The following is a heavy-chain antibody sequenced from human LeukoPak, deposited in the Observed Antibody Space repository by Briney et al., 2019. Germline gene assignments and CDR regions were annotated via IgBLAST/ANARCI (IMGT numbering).Heavy chain of an antibody. CDR2: ISSNGGST. V-gene: IGHV3-64D*06. Sequence: PGGSLRLSCSASGFTFSRYAMHWVRQAPGKGLEYVAAISSNGGSTYYADSVKGRFTISRDNSKNTLYLQMSSLRAEDTAVYYCVKDGSGSYYTYYFDYWGQGTLVTVSS. CDR3: VKDGSGSYYTYYFDY. J-gene: IGHJ4*02. CDR1: GFTFSRYA. D-gene: IGHD3-10*01.